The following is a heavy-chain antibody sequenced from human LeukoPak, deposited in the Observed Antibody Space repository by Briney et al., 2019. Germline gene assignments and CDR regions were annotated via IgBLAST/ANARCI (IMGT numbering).Heavy chain of an antibody. CDR3: ARDQDTMVRGFYYYYMDV. D-gene: IGHD3-10*01. J-gene: IGHJ6*03. CDR2: ISSSSSYI. V-gene: IGHV3-21*01. CDR1: GFTFSSYS. Sequence: PGGSLRLSCAASGFTFSSYSMNWVRQAPGKGLEWVSSISSSSSYIYYADPVKGRFTISRDNAKNSLYLQMNSLRAEDTAVYYCARDQDTMVRGFYYYYMDVWGKGTTVTVSS.